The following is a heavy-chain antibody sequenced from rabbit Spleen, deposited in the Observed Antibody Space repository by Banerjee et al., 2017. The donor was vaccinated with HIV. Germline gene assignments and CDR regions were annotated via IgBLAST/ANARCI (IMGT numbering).Heavy chain of an antibody. J-gene: IGHJ3*01. CDR3: AGDLASVVGWNFGL. D-gene: IGHD3-1*01. CDR1: GFSFSSSDY. Sequence: QSLEESGGGLVQPEGSLALTCKASGFSFSSSDYICWVRQAPGKGLEWISCIAGSSSGFTYSATWAKGRFTISKTSSTTVTLQMTSLTAADTATYFCAGDLASVVGWNFGLWGQGTLVTVS. V-gene: IGHV1S40*01. CDR2: IAGSSSGFT.